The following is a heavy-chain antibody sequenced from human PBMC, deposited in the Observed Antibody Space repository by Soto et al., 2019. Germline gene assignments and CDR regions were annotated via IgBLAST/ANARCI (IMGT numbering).Heavy chain of an antibody. CDR1: GFTFTKYV. CDR3: AKESAGTRPDYLDS. CDR2: ITVSGGDT. D-gene: IGHD6-13*01. J-gene: IGHJ4*02. V-gene: IGHV3-23*01. Sequence: PGGSLRLSCAGSGFTFTKYVMSWVRQDPAKGLEWFSAITVSGGDTYYADSVKGRFTISRDNSNNVVCLQMNSLRAEDAAIYYCAKESAGTRPDYLDSRGRGTRVTVSS.